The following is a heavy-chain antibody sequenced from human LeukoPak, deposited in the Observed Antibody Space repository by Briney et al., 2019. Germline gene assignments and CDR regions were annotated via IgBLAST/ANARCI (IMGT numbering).Heavy chain of an antibody. V-gene: IGHV4-30-2*01. CDR1: GGSISSGGYS. D-gene: IGHD4-17*01. CDR2: IYHSGST. CDR3: ARGDYVYDY. Sequence: SETLSLTFAVSGGSISSGGYSWSWIRQPPGKGLEWIGCIYHSGSTYYNPSLKSRVTISVDRSKNQFSLKLSSVTAADTAVYYCARGDYVYDYWGQGTLVTVSS. J-gene: IGHJ4*02.